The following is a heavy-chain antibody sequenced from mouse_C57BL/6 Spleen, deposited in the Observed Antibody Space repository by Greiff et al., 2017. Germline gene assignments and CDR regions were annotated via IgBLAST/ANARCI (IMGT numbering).Heavy chain of an antibody. CDR2: INPNNGGT. Sequence: EVMLVESGPELVKPGASVKMSCKASGYTFTDYNMHWVKQSHGKSLEWIGYINPNNGGTSYNQKFKGKATLTVNKSSSTAYMELRSLTSEDSAVYYCARYYYGYDGLFAYWGQGTLVTVSA. CDR3: ARYYYGYDGLFAY. J-gene: IGHJ3*01. CDR1: GYTFTDYN. D-gene: IGHD2-2*01. V-gene: IGHV1-22*01.